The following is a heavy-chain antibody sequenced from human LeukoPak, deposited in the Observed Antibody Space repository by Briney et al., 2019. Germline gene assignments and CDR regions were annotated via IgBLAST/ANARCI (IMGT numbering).Heavy chain of an antibody. D-gene: IGHD3-10*01. Sequence: PGGSLRLSCAASGFTFSDYYMSWIRQAPGKGLEWVSYISSSSSYTNYADSVKVRFTISRDNAKNSLYLQMNSLRAEDTAVYYCARRLVRGVFDYWGQGTLVTVSS. J-gene: IGHJ4*02. V-gene: IGHV3-11*03. CDR1: GFTFSDYY. CDR2: ISSSSSYT. CDR3: ARRLVRGVFDY.